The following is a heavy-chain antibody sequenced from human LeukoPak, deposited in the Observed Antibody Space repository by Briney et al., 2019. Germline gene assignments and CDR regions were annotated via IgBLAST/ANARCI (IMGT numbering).Heavy chain of an antibody. Sequence: ASVKVSCKASGYTFGSDDINWVRQATGQGLEWMGWINPNNGNLGYAQKFQGRVTMTRDMSTSTVYMELSSLKSEDTAVYYCARVRDGYNDAYDIWGQGTMVTVSS. CDR1: GYTFGSDD. D-gene: IGHD5-24*01. CDR2: INPNNGNL. CDR3: ARVRDGYNDAYDI. J-gene: IGHJ3*02. V-gene: IGHV1-8*02.